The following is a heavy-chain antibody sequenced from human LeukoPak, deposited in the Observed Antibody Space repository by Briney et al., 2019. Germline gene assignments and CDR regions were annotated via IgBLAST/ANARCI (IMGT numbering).Heavy chain of an antibody. Sequence: GGSLRLSCAASGFTFSSYSMIWVRQAPGKGLEWVSCISSSGSGNIYYSDSVKGRFTLSRDSAKNSLYLQMNSLRVEDTAFYYCARGPGTAVAPRQHWGQGTLVSVSS. V-gene: IGHV3-21*01. CDR1: GFTFSSYS. CDR2: ISSSGSGNI. D-gene: IGHD6-19*01. J-gene: IGHJ1*01. CDR3: ARGPGTAVAPRQH.